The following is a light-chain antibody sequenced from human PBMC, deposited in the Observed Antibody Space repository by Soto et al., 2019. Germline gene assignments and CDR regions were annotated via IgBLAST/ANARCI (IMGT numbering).Light chain of an antibody. CDR3: QQYNRSPYT. Sequence: EMVMTQSPVTLSVSPGESATLSCRASQSVISNLSWYQQKPGQAPSLLIYGASTRATAIPDRFSGSGSGTDFTLPISSLESEDLEVYYCQQYNRSPYTFGHGTKVDIK. V-gene: IGKV3-15*01. CDR2: GAS. CDR1: QSVISN. J-gene: IGKJ3*01.